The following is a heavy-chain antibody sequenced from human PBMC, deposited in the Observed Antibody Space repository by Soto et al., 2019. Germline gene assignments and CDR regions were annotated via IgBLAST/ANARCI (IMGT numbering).Heavy chain of an antibody. J-gene: IGHJ4*02. Sequence: SGGSLRLSCAASGFTFSSYSMNWVRQAPGKGLEWVSYISSSSSTIYYADSVKGRFTISRDNAKNSLYLQMNSLRDEDTAVYYCAREVRGLTTYSFDYWGQGTLVTVSS. CDR3: AREVRGLTTYSFDY. CDR1: GFTFSSYS. V-gene: IGHV3-48*02. D-gene: IGHD3-10*01. CDR2: ISSSSSTI.